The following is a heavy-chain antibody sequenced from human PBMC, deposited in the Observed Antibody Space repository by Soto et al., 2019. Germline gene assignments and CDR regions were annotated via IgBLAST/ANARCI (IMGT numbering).Heavy chain of an antibody. CDR2: ISSSSSTI. Sequence: PGGSLRLSCAASGFTFSSYSMNWVRQAPGKGLEWVSYISSSSSTIYYADSAKGRFTISRDNAKNSLYLQMNSLRDEDTAVYYCARDYYDSSGYYGAIGYWGQGTLVTVSS. J-gene: IGHJ4*02. CDR1: GFTFSSYS. D-gene: IGHD3-22*01. V-gene: IGHV3-48*02. CDR3: ARDYYDSSGYYGAIGY.